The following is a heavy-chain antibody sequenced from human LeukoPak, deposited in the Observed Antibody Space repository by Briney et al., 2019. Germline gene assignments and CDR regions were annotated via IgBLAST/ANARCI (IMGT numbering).Heavy chain of an antibody. J-gene: IGHJ6*03. V-gene: IGHV4-59*12. CDR3: ARDLFVVVPAAPDYYYYMDV. CDR2: IYYSGSA. D-gene: IGHD2-2*01. CDR1: GGSIGSYY. Sequence: SETLSLTCTVSGGSIGSYYWSWIRQPPGRGLEWIGYIYYSGSATYNPSLKSRVTMSVDTSKNQFSLKLSSVTAADTAVYYCARDLFVVVPAAPDYYYYMDVWGKGTTVTVSS.